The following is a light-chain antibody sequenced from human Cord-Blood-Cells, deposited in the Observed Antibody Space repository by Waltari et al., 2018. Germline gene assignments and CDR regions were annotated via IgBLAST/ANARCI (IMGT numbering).Light chain of an antibody. Sequence: AIQLTQSPPFLSASVGDRVTITCRASQGISSALAWYQQKPGKAPKLLIYDASSLESGVPSRFSGSGSGTDFTLTISSLQPEDFATYYCQQFNSYPHTFGQGTKLEIK. CDR3: QQFNSYPHT. CDR2: DAS. V-gene: IGKV1-13*02. CDR1: QGISSA. J-gene: IGKJ2*01.